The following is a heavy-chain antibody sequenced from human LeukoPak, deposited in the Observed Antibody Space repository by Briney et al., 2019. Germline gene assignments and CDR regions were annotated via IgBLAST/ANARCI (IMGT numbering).Heavy chain of an antibody. Sequence: KPSEPLSLTCSVSGGSINSFYWSWIRQPPGKGLEWIGEINHSGSTNYNPSLKSRVTISVDTSKNQFSLKLSSVTAADTAVYYCARGGPGYYYYDSSGYYHDYWGQGTLVTVSS. V-gene: IGHV4-34*01. J-gene: IGHJ4*02. CDR3: ARGGPGYYYYDSSGYYHDY. CDR2: INHSGST. CDR1: GGSINSFY. D-gene: IGHD3-22*01.